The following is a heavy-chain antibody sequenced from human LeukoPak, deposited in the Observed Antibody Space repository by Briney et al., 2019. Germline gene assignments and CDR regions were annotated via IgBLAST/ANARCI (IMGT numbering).Heavy chain of an antibody. CDR1: RYTFTSYY. V-gene: IGHV1-46*01. Sequence: ASVKVSCKASRYTFTSYYMHWVRQAPGQGLEWLGIINPSGGSTSYAQKFQGRVTMTRDTSTSTVYMELSSLRSEDTAVYYCARAGPGITMISLYFQHWGQGTLVTVSS. D-gene: IGHD3-22*01. CDR3: ARAGPGITMISLYFQH. J-gene: IGHJ1*01. CDR2: INPSGGST.